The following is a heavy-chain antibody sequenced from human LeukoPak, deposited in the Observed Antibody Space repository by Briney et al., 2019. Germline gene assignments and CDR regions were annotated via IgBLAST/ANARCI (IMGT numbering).Heavy chain of an antibody. Sequence: ASVKVSCKVSGYTLTELSMHWVRQAPGKGLEWMGGFDPEDGETIYAQKFQGRVTITADESTSTAYMELSSLRSEDTAVYYCARESGSSGWYPSGWYFDLWGRGTLVTVSS. V-gene: IGHV1-24*01. J-gene: IGHJ2*01. CDR1: GYTLTELS. D-gene: IGHD6-19*01. CDR3: ARESGSSGWYPSGWYFDL. CDR2: FDPEDGET.